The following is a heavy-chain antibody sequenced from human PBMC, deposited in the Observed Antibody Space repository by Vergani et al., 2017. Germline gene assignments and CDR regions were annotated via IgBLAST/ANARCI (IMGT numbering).Heavy chain of an antibody. Sequence: EVQLVESGGGLVKPGGSLRLSCAASGFTFSSYSMNWVRQAPGKGLEWVSSISSSSSYIYYADSVKGRLTISRDNAKNSLYLQMNSLRAEDTAVYYCAREGWDYGMDVWGQGTTVTVSS. V-gene: IGHV3-21*01. CDR1: GFTFSSYS. D-gene: IGHD3-16*01. CDR3: AREGWDYGMDV. J-gene: IGHJ6*02. CDR2: ISSSSSYI.